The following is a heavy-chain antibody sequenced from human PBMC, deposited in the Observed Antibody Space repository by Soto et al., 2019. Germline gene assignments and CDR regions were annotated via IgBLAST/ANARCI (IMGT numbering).Heavy chain of an antibody. CDR3: GRAKLHGPGSYLLRSGYYFDY. J-gene: IGHJ4*02. V-gene: IGHV4-34*01. CDR1: GGSFSGYY. D-gene: IGHD3-10*01. Sequence: QVQLQQWGAGLLKPSETLSLTCAVYGGSFSGYYWSWIRQPPGKGLEWIGEINHSGSTNYNPSLKKRVPISVAPAKNQCALKLNAVTAAEKAGYYCGRAKLHGPGSYLLRSGYYFDYWGQGTLVNVSS. CDR2: INHSGST.